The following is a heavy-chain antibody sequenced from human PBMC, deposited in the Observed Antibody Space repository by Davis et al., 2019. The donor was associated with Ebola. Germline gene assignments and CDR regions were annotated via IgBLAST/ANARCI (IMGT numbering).Heavy chain of an antibody. V-gene: IGHV5-51*01. CDR3: ARPRDYYYYGMDV. CDR2: IYPGDSDT. CDR1: GYSFTNYW. Sequence: GESLKISCKGFGYSFTNYWIGWVRQMPGKGLEWMGIIYPGDSDTRYSPSFQGQVTISADKSISTAYLQWSSLKASDTAIYYCARPRDYYYYGMDVRGKGTTVTVSS. J-gene: IGHJ6*04.